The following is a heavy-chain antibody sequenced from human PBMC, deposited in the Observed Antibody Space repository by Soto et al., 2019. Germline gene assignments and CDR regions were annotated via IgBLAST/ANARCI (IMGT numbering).Heavy chain of an antibody. CDR2: IYYSGST. CDR1: GGSISSGGYY. Sequence: QVQLQESGPGLVKPSQTLSLTCTVSGGSISSGGYYWSWIRQHPGQGLEWIGYIYYSGSTYYNPSLKSRVTISVDTSKHQFSLKLSSVTAAETAVYYCARGSYYDSSGYYGPWGQGTLVTVSS. J-gene: IGHJ5*02. D-gene: IGHD3-22*01. CDR3: ARGSYYDSSGYYGP. V-gene: IGHV4-31*03.